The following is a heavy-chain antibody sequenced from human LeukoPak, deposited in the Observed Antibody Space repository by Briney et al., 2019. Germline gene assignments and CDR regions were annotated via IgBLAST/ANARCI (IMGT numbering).Heavy chain of an antibody. CDR2: IYYGGTT. CDR1: GGSISDDGYY. D-gene: IGHD4-17*01. CDR3: ARGGATVTGY. Sequence: SETLSLTCTVSGGSISDDGYYWSWIRQLPGKGPEWIGHIYYGGTTEYNPSLESRITISVATSETQFSLKLNSVTAADTAVYYCARGGATVTGYWGQGNLVTVSS. J-gene: IGHJ4*02. V-gene: IGHV4-31*03.